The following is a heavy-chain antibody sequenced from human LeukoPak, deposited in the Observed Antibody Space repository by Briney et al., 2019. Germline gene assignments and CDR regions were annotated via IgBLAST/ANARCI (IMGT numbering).Heavy chain of an antibody. D-gene: IGHD5-24*01. V-gene: IGHV4-34*01. Sequence: ETLSLTCAVYGGSFSGYYWSWIRQPPGKGLEWIGEINHSGSTNYNPSLKSRVTISVDTSKNQFSLKLFSVTAADTAVYYCARGRDDYNFAYWGQGTLVTVSS. J-gene: IGHJ4*02. CDR3: ARGRDDYNFAY. CDR1: GGSFSGYY. CDR2: INHSGST.